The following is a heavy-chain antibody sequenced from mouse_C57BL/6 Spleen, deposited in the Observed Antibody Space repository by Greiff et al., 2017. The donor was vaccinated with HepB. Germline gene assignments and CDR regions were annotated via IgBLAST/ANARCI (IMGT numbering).Heavy chain of an antibody. J-gene: IGHJ4*01. CDR1: GFTFTDYY. D-gene: IGHD2-3*01. CDR2: IRNKANGYTT. V-gene: IGHV7-3*01. CDR3: ARYRIYDGYSHYYAMDY. Sequence: EVQLQESGGGLVQPGGSLSLSCAASGFTFTDYYMSWVRQPPGKALEWLGFIRNKANGYTTEYSASVKGRFTISRDNSQSILYLQMNALRAEDSATYYCARYRIYDGYSHYYAMDYWGQGTSVTVSS.